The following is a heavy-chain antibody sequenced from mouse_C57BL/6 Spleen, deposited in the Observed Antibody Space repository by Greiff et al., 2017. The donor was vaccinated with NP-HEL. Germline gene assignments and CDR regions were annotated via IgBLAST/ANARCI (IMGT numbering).Heavy chain of an antibody. CDR2: IYPGDGDT. J-gene: IGHJ4*01. CDR3: ARSCIYYSGSIRHYYAMDY. CDR1: GYAFSSYW. D-gene: IGHD1-1*01. V-gene: IGHV1-80*01. Sequence: QVQLQQSGAELVKPGASVKISCKASGYAFSSYWMNWVKQRPGKGLEWIGQIYPGDGDTNYNGKFKGKATLTADKSSSTAYMQLSSLTSEDSAVYFCARSCIYYSGSIRHYYAMDYWGQGTSVTVSS.